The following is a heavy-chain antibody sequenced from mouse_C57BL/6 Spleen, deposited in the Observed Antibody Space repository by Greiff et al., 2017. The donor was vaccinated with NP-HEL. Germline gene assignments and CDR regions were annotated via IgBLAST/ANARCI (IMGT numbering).Heavy chain of an antibody. CDR1: GYAFSSYW. V-gene: IGHV1-80*01. J-gene: IGHJ1*03. Sequence: VQLQQSGAELVKPGASVKISCKASGYAFSSYWMNWVKQRPGKGLEWIGQIYPGDGDTNYNGKFKGKATLTADKSSSTAYMQLSSLTSEDSAVYFCARGCDYDGDWYFDVWGTGTTVTVSS. CDR3: ARGCDYDGDWYFDV. D-gene: IGHD2-4*01. CDR2: IYPGDGDT.